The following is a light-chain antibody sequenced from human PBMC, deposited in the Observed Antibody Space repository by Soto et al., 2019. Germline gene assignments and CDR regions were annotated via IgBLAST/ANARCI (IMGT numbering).Light chain of an antibody. J-gene: IGLJ2*01. CDR3: AAWDDSLNGVL. Sequence: QSVLTQPPSASGTPGQRVTISCSGSSSNIGRNAVNWYQQLPGTAPKLLMYSNNQRPSGVPDRFSGSKSGTSASLAISGLQSEDEADYYCAAWDDSLNGVLFGGGTKLTVL. CDR1: SSNIGRNA. V-gene: IGLV1-44*01. CDR2: SNN.